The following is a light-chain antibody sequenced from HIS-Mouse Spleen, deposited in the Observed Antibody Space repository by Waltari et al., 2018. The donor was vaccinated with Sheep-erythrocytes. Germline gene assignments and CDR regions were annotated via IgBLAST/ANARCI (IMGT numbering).Light chain of an antibody. CDR2: GKN. V-gene: IGLV3-19*01. J-gene: IGLJ2*01. Sequence: SSELTQDPAVSVALGQTVRITCQGDSLRSYYASWFQQKPGQAPVLVIYGKNNRPSGSPDRVSGSSSGNTASLTITGAQAEDEADFYCNSRDSSGNHLGVVFGGGTKLTVL. CDR1: SLRSYY. CDR3: NSRDSSGNHLGVV.